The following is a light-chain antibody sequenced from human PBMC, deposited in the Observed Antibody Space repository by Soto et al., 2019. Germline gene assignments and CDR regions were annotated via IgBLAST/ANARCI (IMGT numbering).Light chain of an antibody. CDR3: QQSYSTLPMYT. Sequence: DIQMTQSPSSLSASVGDRVTITCRASQSISSYLNWYQQKPGKAPKLLIYAASSLQSGVPSRFSGSGSGTDFTLTISSLQPEDFATYYCQQSYSTLPMYTFGLGTKLEIK. V-gene: IGKV1-39*01. CDR2: AAS. J-gene: IGKJ2*01. CDR1: QSISSY.